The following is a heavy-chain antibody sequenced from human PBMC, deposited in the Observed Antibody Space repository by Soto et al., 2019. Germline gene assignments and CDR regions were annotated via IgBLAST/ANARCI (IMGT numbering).Heavy chain of an antibody. CDR1: GYTFSSYY. J-gene: IGHJ4*02. V-gene: IGHV1-46*01. Sequence: QVQLVQSGAEVKKPGASVKVSCKASGYTFSSYYIHWVRQAPGQGLEWIGIINPNGGSTNYAQNFRGRLTVTRDTSTATVYMDLSARTSDCTAMDYCARGLGLGDCWGQGTLVPVSS. D-gene: IGHD3-9*01. CDR2: INPNGGST. CDR3: ARGLGLGDC.